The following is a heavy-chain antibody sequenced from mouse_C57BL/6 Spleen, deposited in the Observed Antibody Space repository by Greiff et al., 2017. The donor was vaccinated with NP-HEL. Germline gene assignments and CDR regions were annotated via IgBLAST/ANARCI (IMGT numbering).Heavy chain of an antibody. V-gene: IGHV1-50*01. J-gene: IGHJ2*01. CDR3: ARRNGNYVGSYFDY. Sequence: QVQLQQSGAELVKPGASVKLSCKASGYTFTSYWMQWVKQRPGQGLEWIGEIDPSDSYTNYNQKFKGKATLTVDTSSSTAYMQLSSLTSEDSAVYYCARRNGNYVGSYFDYWGQGTTLTVSS. CDR1: GYTFTSYW. D-gene: IGHD2-1*01. CDR2: IDPSDSYT.